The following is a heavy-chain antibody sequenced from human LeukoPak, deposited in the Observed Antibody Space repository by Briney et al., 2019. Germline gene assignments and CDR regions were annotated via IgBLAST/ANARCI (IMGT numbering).Heavy chain of an antibody. Sequence: PGGSLRLSCAASGFTFSSYSMNWVRQAPGKGLEWVSSISSSSSYIYYADSVKGRFTISRDNSKNTLYLQMNSLRAEDTAVYYCAKDPGGILTGYLDYWGQGTLVTVSS. CDR3: AKDPGGILTGYLDY. D-gene: IGHD3-9*01. CDR2: ISSSSSYI. J-gene: IGHJ4*02. V-gene: IGHV3-21*01. CDR1: GFTFSSYS.